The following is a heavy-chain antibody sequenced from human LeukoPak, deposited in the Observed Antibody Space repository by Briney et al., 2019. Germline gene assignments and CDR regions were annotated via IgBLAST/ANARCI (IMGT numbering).Heavy chain of an antibody. Sequence: GGSLRLSCAASGFTFSSYGMHWVRQAPGKGLEWVAVIWYDGSNKCYADSVKGRFTISRDNSKNTLYLQMNSLRAEDTAVYYCAREGEPYYYDSSGYSPDYWGQGTLVTVSS. D-gene: IGHD3-22*01. V-gene: IGHV3-33*01. J-gene: IGHJ4*02. CDR2: IWYDGSNK. CDR1: GFTFSSYG. CDR3: AREGEPYYYDSSGYSPDY.